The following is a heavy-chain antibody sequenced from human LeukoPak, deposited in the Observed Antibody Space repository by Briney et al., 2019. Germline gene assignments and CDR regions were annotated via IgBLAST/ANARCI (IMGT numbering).Heavy chain of an antibody. D-gene: IGHD3-22*01. Sequence: GGSLRLSCTASGFTFGDCAMNWFRQAPGKGLEWVANIKQDGSEKYYVDSVKGRFTISRDNAKNSLYLQMNSLKTEDTAVYYCTTDQYYYDSSGYFHWGQGTLVTVSS. CDR3: TTDQYYYDSSGYFH. V-gene: IGHV3-7*03. J-gene: IGHJ4*02. CDR2: IKQDGSEK. CDR1: GFTFGDCA.